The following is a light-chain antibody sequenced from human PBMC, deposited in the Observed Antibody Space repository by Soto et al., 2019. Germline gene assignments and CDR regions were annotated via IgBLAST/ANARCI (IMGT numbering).Light chain of an antibody. Sequence: IVLTQSPGTLSLSPGEIATLSCSASESVSGNLAWYQQKPGQAPRLLIYGASNRATGIPDRFSGSGSGTDFTLTISRLEPEDFAVYYCQQYGSSGTFGQGTKVDIK. V-gene: IGKV3-20*01. CDR1: ESVSGN. CDR3: QQYGSSGT. J-gene: IGKJ1*01. CDR2: GAS.